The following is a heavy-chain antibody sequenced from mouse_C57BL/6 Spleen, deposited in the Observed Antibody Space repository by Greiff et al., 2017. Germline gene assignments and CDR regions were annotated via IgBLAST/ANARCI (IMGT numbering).Heavy chain of an antibody. V-gene: IGHV1-61*01. D-gene: IGHD1-1*01. CDR1: GYTFTSYW. CDR3: SRGGCGSCYYDY. J-gene: IGHJ2*01. CDR2: LYPPGSGT. Sequence: QVQLQQPGAELVRPGSSVKLSCKASGYTFTSYWMAWVKQRPGQGLEGIGNLYPPGSGTHYNQKFKDKATLTVDKSSSTAYMQLSSLTSEDSAVYYCSRGGCGSCYYDYWGKGTTLTVSS.